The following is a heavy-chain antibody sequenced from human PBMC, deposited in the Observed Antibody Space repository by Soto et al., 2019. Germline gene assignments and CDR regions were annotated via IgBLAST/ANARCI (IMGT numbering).Heavy chain of an antibody. D-gene: IGHD3-9*01. J-gene: IGHJ4*02. CDR1: GFTFSSYA. CDR3: AKDQVDILTGYYFDY. CDR2: ISGSGGST. Sequence: PGGSLRLSCAASGFTFSSYAMSWVRQAPGKGLEWVSAISGSGGSTYYADSVKGRFTISRDNSKNTLYLQMNSLRAEDTAVYYCAKDQVDILTGYYFDYWGQGTLVTVSS. V-gene: IGHV3-23*01.